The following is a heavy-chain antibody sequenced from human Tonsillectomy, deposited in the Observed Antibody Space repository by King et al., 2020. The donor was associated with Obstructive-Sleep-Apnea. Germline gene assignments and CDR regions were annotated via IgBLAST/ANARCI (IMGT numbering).Heavy chain of an antibody. Sequence: VQLQESGPGLVKPSQTLSLTCTVSGGYISSGSYYWSWIRQHPGKGLEWMGYFSYSGSTNYNPSLKRRFTISVDTSKNQFSLKLTSVTAADTAVYYCARDGSGSSGAFDIWGQGTVVTVSS. D-gene: IGHD3-10*01. J-gene: IGHJ3*02. CDR3: ARDGSGSSGAFDI. V-gene: IGHV4-31*03. CDR2: FSYSGST. CDR1: GGYISSGSYY.